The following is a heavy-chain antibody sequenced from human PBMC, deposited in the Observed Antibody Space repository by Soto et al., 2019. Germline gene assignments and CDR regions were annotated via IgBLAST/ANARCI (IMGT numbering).Heavy chain of an antibody. CDR2: FDPEDGET. J-gene: IGHJ4*02. D-gene: IGHD6-19*01. Sequence: GASVKVSCKVSGYTLTELSMHWVRQAPGKGLEWMGGFDPEDGETIYAQKFQGRVTMTEDTSTDTAYMELSSLTSEDTAIYYCARGRFISKRYDSGWYIAHCGQGPQVTVYS. CDR3: ARGRFISKRYDSGWYIAH. CDR1: GYTLTELS. V-gene: IGHV1-24*01.